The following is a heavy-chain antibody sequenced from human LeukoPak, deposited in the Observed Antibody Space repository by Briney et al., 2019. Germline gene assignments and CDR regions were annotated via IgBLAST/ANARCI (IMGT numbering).Heavy chain of an antibody. V-gene: IGHV4-34*01. CDR1: GGSFSGYY. CDR3: ARGGYYYDSGLMDV. J-gene: IGHJ6*03. D-gene: IGHD3-22*01. Sequence: SETLSLTCAVYGGSFSGYYWSWIRQPPGKGLEWIGEINHSGSTNYNPSLKSRVTISVDTSKNHFSLKLSSVTAADTAVYYCARGGYYYDSGLMDVWGKGTTVTVSS. CDR2: INHSGST.